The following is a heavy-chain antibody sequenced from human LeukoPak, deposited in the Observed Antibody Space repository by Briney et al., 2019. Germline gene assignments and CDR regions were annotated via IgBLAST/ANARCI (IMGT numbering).Heavy chain of an antibody. CDR2: IRYDGSKK. D-gene: IGHD5-24*01. CDR1: GFTFSSYG. Sequence: GGSLRLSCAASGFTFSSYGMHWVRQAPGKGLEWVAFIRYDGSKKYYADSVKGRFTISRDNSKNTLYLQMNSLRAEDTAVYYCAKDLRDGYNYYGVFDYWGQGTLVTVSS. CDR3: AKDLRDGYNYYGVFDY. J-gene: IGHJ4*02. V-gene: IGHV3-30*02.